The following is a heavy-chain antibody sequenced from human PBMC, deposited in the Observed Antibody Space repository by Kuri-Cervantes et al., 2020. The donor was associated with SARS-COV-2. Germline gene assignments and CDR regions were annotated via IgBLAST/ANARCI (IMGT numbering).Heavy chain of an antibody. Sequence: GGSLRLSCAGSGFTFSFYWMSWVRQVPGKGLEWVANIKQDGSEKYYEDSVKGRFTISRDNAKNSPNLQMNSLRAEDTAVYYCARVAATTWGAFDIWGQGKMVTVSS. V-gene: IGHV3-7*01. CDR2: IKQDGSEK. J-gene: IGHJ3*02. CDR1: GFTFSFYW. D-gene: IGHD2-15*01. CDR3: ARVAATTWGAFDI.